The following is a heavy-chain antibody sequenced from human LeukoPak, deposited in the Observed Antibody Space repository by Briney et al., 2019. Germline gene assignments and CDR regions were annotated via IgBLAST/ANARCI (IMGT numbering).Heavy chain of an antibody. V-gene: IGHV4-59*10. CDR3: ARGLSTVVVAATLSSWFDP. D-gene: IGHD2-15*01. J-gene: IGHJ5*02. Sequence: SETLSLTCAVYGGSFSGYYWSWIRQPPGKGLEWIGRIYTSGSTNYNPSLKSRVTMSVDTSKNQFSLKLSSVTAADTAVYYCARGLSTVVVAATLSSWFDPWGQGTLVTVSS. CDR1: GGSFSGYY. CDR2: IYTSGST.